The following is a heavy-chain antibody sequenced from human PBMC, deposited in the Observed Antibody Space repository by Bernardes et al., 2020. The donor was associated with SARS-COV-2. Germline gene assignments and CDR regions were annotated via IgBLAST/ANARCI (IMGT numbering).Heavy chain of an antibody. Sequence: GGSMRPSCAASGFTFDDYAMHWVRQAPGKGLEWVSGISWNSGSIGYADSVKGRFTISRDNAKNSLYLQMNSLRAEDTALYYCAGGGYDSYGYWGQGTLVTVSS. CDR3: AGGGYDSYGY. CDR1: GFTFDDYA. CDR2: ISWNSGSI. J-gene: IGHJ4*02. V-gene: IGHV3-9*01. D-gene: IGHD5-12*01.